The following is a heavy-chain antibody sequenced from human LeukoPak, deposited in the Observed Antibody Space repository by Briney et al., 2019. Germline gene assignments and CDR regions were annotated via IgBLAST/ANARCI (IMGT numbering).Heavy chain of an antibody. CDR3: ALSTYSSSPS. CDR2: INQDESKK. J-gene: IGHJ5*02. D-gene: IGHD6-6*01. Sequence: GGPLGPSVEAPELPFSDNWMIWVRKAPGKGLEWEANINQDESKKYYVDSVEGRFTISRDNAKNSLYLQMNSLRAEDTALYYCALSTYSSSPSWGQGTLVTVSS. V-gene: IGHV3-7*01. CDR1: ELPFSDNW.